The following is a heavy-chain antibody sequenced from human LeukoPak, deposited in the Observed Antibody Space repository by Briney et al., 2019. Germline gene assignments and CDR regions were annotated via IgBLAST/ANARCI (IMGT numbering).Heavy chain of an antibody. Sequence: SETLSLTCTVSGGSISSYYWSWIRQPPGKGLEWIGYIYYSGSTNYNPSLKSRVTISVDTSKNQFSLKLSSVTAADTAVYYCARGIFNYYDSSGYYYIDYWGQGTLVTVSS. J-gene: IGHJ4*02. CDR3: ARGIFNYYDSSGYYYIDY. V-gene: IGHV4-59*01. D-gene: IGHD3-22*01. CDR2: IYYSGST. CDR1: GGSISSYY.